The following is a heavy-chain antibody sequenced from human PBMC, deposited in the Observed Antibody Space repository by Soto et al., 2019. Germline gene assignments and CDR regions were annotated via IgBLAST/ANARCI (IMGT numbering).Heavy chain of an antibody. J-gene: IGHJ5*02. V-gene: IGHV4-34*01. CDR3: ARAPRGQYYGSETYYNRWFDP. Sequence: SENLSLTCAVYGGSFSGFYWSWIRQPPGKGLEWIGEINHSGTTNYNPSLKSRVTISVDTSRNHFSLKVSSVTAADTAVYYCARAPRGQYYGSETYYNRWFDPWGQGALVTVSS. CDR1: GGSFSGFY. CDR2: INHSGTT. D-gene: IGHD3-10*01.